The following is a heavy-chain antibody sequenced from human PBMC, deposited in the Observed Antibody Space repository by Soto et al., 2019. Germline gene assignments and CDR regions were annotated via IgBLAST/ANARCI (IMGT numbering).Heavy chain of an antibody. CDR1: GFTVTSNY. D-gene: IGHD1-26*01. CDR2: TFSGGTT. Sequence: EVQLVETGGGLIQPGGSLRLSCAASGFTVTSNYMIWVRQPPGKGLEWVSTTFSGGTTNYADSVKGRFTISRDNSKNTLYLQMNKLRVEDTAGYYCARTPPGAVLGWASWMAIWGQGATGSGSS. V-gene: IGHV3-53*02. CDR3: ARTPPGAVLGWASWMAI. J-gene: IGHJ6*02.